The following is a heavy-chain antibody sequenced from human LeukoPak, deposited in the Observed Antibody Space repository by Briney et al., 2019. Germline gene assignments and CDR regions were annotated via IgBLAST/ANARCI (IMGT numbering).Heavy chain of an antibody. CDR3: ARDQGSGSYYKGDAFDI. V-gene: IGHV3-21*01. CDR2: INSSSSYI. Sequence: PGGSLSLSCAASGFTFISYSMNWVRQAPGKGLEWVSSINSSSSYIYYADSVKGRFTISRDNAKNSLYLQMNSLRAEDTAVYYCARDQGSGSYYKGDAFDIWGQGTMVTVSS. D-gene: IGHD3-10*01. CDR1: GFTFISYS. J-gene: IGHJ3*02.